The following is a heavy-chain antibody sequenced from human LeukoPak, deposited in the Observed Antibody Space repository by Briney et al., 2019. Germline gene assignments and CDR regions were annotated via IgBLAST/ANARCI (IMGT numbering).Heavy chain of an antibody. J-gene: IGHJ5*02. Sequence: SETLSLTCTVSGGSISSSSYYWGWIRQPPGKGLEWIGSIYYSGSTYYNPSLKSRVTISVDTSKNQFSLKLSSVTAADTAVYYCARQWVDCSSTSCYLARFGPWGQGTLVTVSS. D-gene: IGHD2-2*01. CDR2: IYYSGST. CDR1: GGSISSSSYY. CDR3: ARQWVDCSSTSCYLARFGP. V-gene: IGHV4-39*01.